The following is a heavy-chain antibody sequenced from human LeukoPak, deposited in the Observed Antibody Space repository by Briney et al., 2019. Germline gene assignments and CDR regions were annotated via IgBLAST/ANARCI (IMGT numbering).Heavy chain of an antibody. D-gene: IGHD3-3*01. CDR1: GLTFINFG. V-gene: IGHV3-23*01. Sequence: GGSLRLSCAASGLTFINFGMAWVRQAPGKGLEWVSAISGSAVITFYADSVKGRFTISRDNSKNTLYLQMNSLRAEDTALYYCAKSRLSGINDAFDIWGQGTMVTVSS. CDR2: ISGSAVIT. J-gene: IGHJ3*02. CDR3: AKSRLSGINDAFDI.